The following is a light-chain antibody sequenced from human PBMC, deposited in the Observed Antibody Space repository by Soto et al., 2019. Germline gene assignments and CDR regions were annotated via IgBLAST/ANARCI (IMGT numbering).Light chain of an antibody. J-gene: IGKJ2*01. CDR1: QSVSSN. Sequence: EIEMTQSPATPSLAPGERVTLSCRASQSVSSNLAWYQQKPGQAPRLLIYGASTRATGIPARFSGSGSGTEFTLTISSLQSEDFAVYYCQQYDNWPMYTFGQGTKVDIK. V-gene: IGKV3-15*01. CDR3: QQYDNWPMYT. CDR2: GAS.